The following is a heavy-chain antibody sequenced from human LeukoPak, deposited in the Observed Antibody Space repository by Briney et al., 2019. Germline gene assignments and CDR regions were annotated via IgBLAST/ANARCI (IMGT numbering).Heavy chain of an antibody. CDR2: INPNNGAT. CDR1: VYSFTGYY. J-gene: IGHJ4*02. CDR3: ARGYSYDFNY. V-gene: IGHV1-2*06. D-gene: IGHD5-18*01. Sequence: ASVKVSCKPSVYSFTGYYRHWVRQDPGQGLEWMGRINPNNGATNYAQNFQGRVTMTRDTSISTAYIDLSRLRSDDTAVYYCARGYSYDFNYWGQGTLVTVSS.